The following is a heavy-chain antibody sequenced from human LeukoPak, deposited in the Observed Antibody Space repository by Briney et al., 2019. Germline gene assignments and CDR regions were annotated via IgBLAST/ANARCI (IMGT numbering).Heavy chain of an antibody. CDR2: IIPIFGTA. CDR3: ARGRYSSSWYGFDP. Sequence: SVKVSCKVSGYTLTELSMHWVRQAPGQGLEWMGGIIPIFGTANYAQKFQGRVTITADKSTSTAYMELSSLRSEDTAVYYCARGRYSSSWYGFDPWGQGTLVTVSS. D-gene: IGHD6-13*01. J-gene: IGHJ5*02. CDR1: GYTLTELS. V-gene: IGHV1-69*06.